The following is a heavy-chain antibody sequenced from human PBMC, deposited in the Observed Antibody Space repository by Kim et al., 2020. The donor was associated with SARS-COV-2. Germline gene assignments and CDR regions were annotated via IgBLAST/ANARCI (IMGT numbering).Heavy chain of an antibody. D-gene: IGHD3-10*01. CDR1: GDSVSSNSAA. V-gene: IGHV6-1*01. CDR3: ARGAYYYGSGSYADYHFYGMDV. J-gene: IGHJ6*02. Sequence: SQTLSLTCAISGDSVSSNSAAWNWIRQSPSRGLEWLGRTYYRSKWYNDYAVSVKSRITINPDTSKNQFSLQLNSVTPEDTAVYYCARGAYYYGSGSYADYHFYGMDVWGRGATVTGSS. CDR2: TYYRSKWYN.